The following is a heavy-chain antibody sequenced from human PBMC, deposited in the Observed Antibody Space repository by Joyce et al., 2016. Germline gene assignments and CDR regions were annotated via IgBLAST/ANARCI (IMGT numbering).Heavy chain of an antibody. D-gene: IGHD4/OR15-4a*01. CDR3: AREHDYGDYLDF. Sequence: QVQLAESGGGVVQPGKSLKLSCAASGFIFRNYPMHWVRQGQGKGLEWFAIISYAGLNTQFADSFKGRVTISRDNSNSTLFLQMTGMTFQDTAVYYCAREHDYGDYLDFWGQGAPVIVSS. CDR2: ISYAGLNT. J-gene: IGHJ4*02. V-gene: IGHV3-30-3*01. CDR1: GFIFRNYP.